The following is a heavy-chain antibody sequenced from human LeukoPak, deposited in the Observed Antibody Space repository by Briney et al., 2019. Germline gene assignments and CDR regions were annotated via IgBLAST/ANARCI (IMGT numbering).Heavy chain of an antibody. CDR1: GFTFSNYA. CDR3: VKALGYCSGGSCLAFDI. J-gene: IGHJ3*02. V-gene: IGHV3-64D*06. CDR2: ISSNGGST. D-gene: IGHD2-15*01. Sequence: PGGSLRLSCSAPGFTFSNYAMHWVRQAPGEGLEYVSAISSNGGSTYYADSVKGRFTISRDNSKNTLYLQMSSLRAEDTAVYYCVKALGYCSGGSCLAFDIWGQGTMVTVSS.